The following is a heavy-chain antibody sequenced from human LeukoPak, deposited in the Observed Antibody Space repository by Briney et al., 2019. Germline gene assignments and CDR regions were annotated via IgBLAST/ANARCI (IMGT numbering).Heavy chain of an antibody. CDR3: ARGLEITIFGVVIIWGSFDY. CDR2: INWNGGST. J-gene: IGHJ4*02. CDR1: GFSFDDYG. D-gene: IGHD3-3*01. V-gene: IGHV3-20*04. Sequence: GGSLRLSCAASGFSFDDYGMSWVRQAPGKGLEWVCGINWNGGSTGYGDSVKGRFTISRDNARNTLYLQMNSLRAEDTALYYCARGLEITIFGVVIIWGSFDYWGQGTLVTVSS.